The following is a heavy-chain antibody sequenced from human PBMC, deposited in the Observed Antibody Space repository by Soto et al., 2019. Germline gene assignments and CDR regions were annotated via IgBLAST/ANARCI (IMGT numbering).Heavy chain of an antibody. Sequence: GGSLRLSCAASGFTFSSYAMNWVRQAPGKGLEWVSIISATGGTTYYTDSVKGRFTISRDNSRNTVYLQMNSLRAEDTAVYYCAKDRLAGGFDYWGQGTLVTVSS. V-gene: IGHV3-23*01. J-gene: IGHJ4*02. CDR1: GFTFSSYA. CDR2: ISATGGTT. CDR3: AKDRLAGGFDY. D-gene: IGHD3-16*01.